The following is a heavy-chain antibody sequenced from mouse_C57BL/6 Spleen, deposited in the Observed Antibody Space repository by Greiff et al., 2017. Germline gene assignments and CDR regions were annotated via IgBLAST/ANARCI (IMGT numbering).Heavy chain of an antibody. J-gene: IGHJ3*01. Sequence: ESGPGLVKPSQSLSLTCSVTGYSITSGYYWNWIRQFPGNKLEWMGYISYDGSNNYNPSLKNRISITRDTSKNQFFLKLNSVTTEDTATYYCARDEVYADPFAYWGQGTLVTVSA. CDR1: GYSITSGYY. V-gene: IGHV3-6*01. CDR3: ARDEVYADPFAY. CDR2: ISYDGSN. D-gene: IGHD2-12*01.